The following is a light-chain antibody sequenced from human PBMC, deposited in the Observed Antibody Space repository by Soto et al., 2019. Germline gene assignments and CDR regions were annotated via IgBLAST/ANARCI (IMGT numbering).Light chain of an antibody. V-gene: IGLV2-8*01. CDR3: SSYAGSNNYV. Sequence: QSVLTQPPSASGSPGQSVTISCTGTSSDVGAYTYVSWYQQHPGKAPKLMIYGVTERPSGVPDRFSGSKSGNTASLTVSGRQTEDEAYYYCSSYAGSNNYVFGTGTKLTVL. CDR2: GVT. J-gene: IGLJ1*01. CDR1: SSDVGAYTY.